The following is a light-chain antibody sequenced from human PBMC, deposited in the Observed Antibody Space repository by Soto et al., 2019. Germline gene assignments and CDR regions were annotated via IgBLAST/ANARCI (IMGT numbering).Light chain of an antibody. Sequence: DIQMTQSPSTLSASVGDRVTITCRASQSISSWLAWYQQKPGKIPNLLIYAASTLQAGVPSRFSGSGSGTDFTLTISSLQPDDFATYYCQQYNSYSWTFGQGTKVAIK. V-gene: IGKV1-5*01. CDR2: AAS. J-gene: IGKJ1*01. CDR3: QQYNSYSWT. CDR1: QSISSW.